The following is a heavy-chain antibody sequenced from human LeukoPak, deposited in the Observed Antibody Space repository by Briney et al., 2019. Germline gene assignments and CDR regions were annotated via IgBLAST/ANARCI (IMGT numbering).Heavy chain of an antibody. D-gene: IGHD3-22*01. CDR3: ARGGEYYDSSGYYYPTRDFDY. CDR1: GGSFSGYY. V-gene: IGHV4-34*01. J-gene: IGHJ4*02. CDR2: INHSGST. Sequence: SETLSLTCAVYGGSFSGYYWSWIRQPPGKGLEWIGEINHSGSTNYNPSLKSRVTISVDTPKNQFSLKLSSVTAADTAVYYCARGGEYYDSSGYYYPTRDFDYWGQGTLVTVSS.